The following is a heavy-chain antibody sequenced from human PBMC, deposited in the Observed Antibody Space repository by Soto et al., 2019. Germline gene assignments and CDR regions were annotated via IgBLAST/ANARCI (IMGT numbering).Heavy chain of an antibody. D-gene: IGHD6-19*01. V-gene: IGHV3-48*02. CDR2: ISSSSSTI. CDR3: ARGTGGWYGSYGMDV. Sequence: GGSLRLSCAASGFTFSSYSMNWVRQAPGKGLEWVSYISSSSSTIYYADSVKGRFTISRDNAKNSLYLQMNSLRDEDTAVYYCARGTGGWYGSYGMDVWDQGTTVTV. CDR1: GFTFSSYS. J-gene: IGHJ6*02.